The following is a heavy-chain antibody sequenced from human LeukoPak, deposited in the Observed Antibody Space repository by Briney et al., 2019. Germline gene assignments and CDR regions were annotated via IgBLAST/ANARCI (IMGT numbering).Heavy chain of an antibody. J-gene: IGHJ6*02. CDR3: ARGGYDFWSGSPQDGMDV. CDR1: GGSFSGYY. D-gene: IGHD3-3*01. Sequence: SETLSLTCAVYGGSFSGYYWSWIRQPPGKGLEWIGEINHSGSTNYNPSLKSRVTISVDTSKTQFSLKLSSVTAADTAVYYCARGGYDFWSGSPQDGMDVWGQGTTVTVSS. V-gene: IGHV4-34*01. CDR2: INHSGST.